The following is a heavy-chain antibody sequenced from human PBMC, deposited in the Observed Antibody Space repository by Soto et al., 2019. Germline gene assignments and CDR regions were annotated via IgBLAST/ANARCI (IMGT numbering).Heavy chain of an antibody. D-gene: IGHD3-16*02. Sequence: QVQLVESGGGVVQPGRSLRLSCAASGFTFSSYGMHWVRQAPGKGLERVAVIWYDGSNKYYADSVKGRFTISRDNSKNAMYLQMNSLRAEDTAVYYCARGGDIWGSYRYTGDYWGQGTLVTVSS. CDR1: GFTFSSYG. CDR3: ARGGDIWGSYRYTGDY. V-gene: IGHV3-33*01. J-gene: IGHJ4*02. CDR2: IWYDGSNK.